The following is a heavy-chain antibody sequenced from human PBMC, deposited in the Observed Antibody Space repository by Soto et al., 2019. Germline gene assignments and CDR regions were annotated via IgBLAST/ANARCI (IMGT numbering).Heavy chain of an antibody. D-gene: IGHD2-21*01. CDR3: AKDPALFVPGGYWFDP. CDR1: GFTFSSYV. J-gene: IGHJ5*02. V-gene: IGHV3-30*18. Sequence: PGGSLRLSCAASGFTFSSYVMHWVRQAPGKGLEWVAVISYDGSNKYYADSVKGRFTISRDNSKNTLYLQMNSLRAEDTAVYYCAKDPALFVPGGYWFDPWGQGTLVTVSS. CDR2: ISYDGSNK.